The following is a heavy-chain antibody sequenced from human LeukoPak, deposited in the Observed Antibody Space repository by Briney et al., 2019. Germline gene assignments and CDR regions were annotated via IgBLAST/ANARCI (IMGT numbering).Heavy chain of an antibody. CDR3: ARTTTVRGTYYMDV. CDR1: GYSISSGYY. CDR2: IYHSGST. Sequence: SETLSLTCTVSGYSISSGYYWGWIRQPPGKGLEWIGSIYHSGSTYYNPSLKSRVTISVDTSKNLRSVTAADTAVYYCARTTTVRGTYYMDVWGKGTTVTVSS. V-gene: IGHV4-38-2*02. J-gene: IGHJ6*03. D-gene: IGHD3-10*01.